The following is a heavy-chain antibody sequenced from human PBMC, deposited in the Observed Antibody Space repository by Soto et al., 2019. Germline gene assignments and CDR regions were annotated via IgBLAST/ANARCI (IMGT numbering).Heavy chain of an antibody. CDR1: GFTFSSYW. Sequence: EVQLVESGGGLVQPGGSLRLSCAASGFTFSSYWMHWVRQAPGKGLVWVSRINSDGSSTSYADSVKGRFTISRDNAKNKLYLQKNSLRTEDKAVYYCARGRRVEKATSYYYYGMDVWGQGTTVTVSS. J-gene: IGHJ6*02. CDR3: ARGRRVEKATSYYYYGMDV. V-gene: IGHV3-74*01. D-gene: IGHD1-26*01. CDR2: INSDGSST.